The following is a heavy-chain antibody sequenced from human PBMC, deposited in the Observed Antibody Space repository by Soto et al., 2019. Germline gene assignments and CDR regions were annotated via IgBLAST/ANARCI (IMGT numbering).Heavy chain of an antibody. CDR3: AKDRCGSDCDPPSYWYFDL. CDR1: GFTFSSYG. CDR2: ISYDGSNK. D-gene: IGHD2-21*02. V-gene: IGHV3-30*18. J-gene: IGHJ2*01. Sequence: QVQLVESGGGVVQPGRSLRLSCAASGFTFSSYGMHWVRQAPGKGLEWVAVISYDGSNKYYADSVKGRFTISRDNSKNPLYLQTNSLRADNTAAYYCAKDRCGSDCDPPSYWYFDLWGRGTLVTVSS.